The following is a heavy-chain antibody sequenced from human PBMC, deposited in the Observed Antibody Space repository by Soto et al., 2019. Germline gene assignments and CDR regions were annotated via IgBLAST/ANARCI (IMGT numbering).Heavy chain of an antibody. Sequence: EILSITCGFDGGSLSGYYWSWIRQPPGKGLEWIGEINHSGSTNYNPSLKSRVTISVDTSQNQFSLKLSSVTDAVTAVYYCAFNFEYWGQGTLVTVSA. CDR3: AFNFEY. CDR1: GGSLSGYY. V-gene: IGHV4-34*01. CDR2: INHSGST. J-gene: IGHJ4*02.